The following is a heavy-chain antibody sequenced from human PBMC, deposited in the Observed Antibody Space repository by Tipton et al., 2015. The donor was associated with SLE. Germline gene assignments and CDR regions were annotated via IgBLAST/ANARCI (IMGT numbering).Heavy chain of an antibody. CDR3: ARRGGGYHRTTDY. V-gene: IGHV4-38-2*02. D-gene: IGHD3-10*01. Sequence: TLSLTCTVSGYSISSGYYWGWIRQPPGKGLEWIGNIDYGGSTYYNPSLKSRVSISIDTSKNQFSLRLTSVTAADTAIYYCARRGGGYHRTTDYWGQGTLVTVSS. CDR1: GYSISSGYY. CDR2: IDYGGST. J-gene: IGHJ4*02.